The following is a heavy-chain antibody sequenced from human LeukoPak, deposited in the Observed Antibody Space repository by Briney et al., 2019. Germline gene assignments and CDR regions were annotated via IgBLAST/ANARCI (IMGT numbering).Heavy chain of an antibody. V-gene: IGHV1-2*02. J-gene: IGHJ5*02. CDR1: GYTFTGYY. D-gene: IGHD2-2*01. CDR2: INPNSGGT. CDR3: AAVDIEVVPAAMRGNWFDP. Sequence: ASVKVSCKASGYTFTGYYMHWVRQAPGQGLEWMGWINPNSGGTNYAQKFQGRVTMTRDTSISTAYMELSRLRSDDTAVYYCAAVDIEVVPAAMRGNWFDPWGQGTLVTVSS.